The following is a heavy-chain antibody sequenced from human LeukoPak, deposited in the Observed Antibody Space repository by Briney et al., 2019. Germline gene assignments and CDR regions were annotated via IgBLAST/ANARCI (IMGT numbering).Heavy chain of an antibody. CDR2: ISSSGSTI. CDR3: ATRDYCSSTSCFPYYYYYYMDV. V-gene: IGHV3-11*01. J-gene: IGHJ6*03. Sequence: GGSLRLSCAASGFTFSDYYMSWIRQAPGKGLEWVSYISSSGSTIYYADSVKGRFTISRDNAKNSLYQQMNSLRAEDTAVYYCATRDYCSSTSCFPYYYYYYMDVWGKGTTVTVSS. D-gene: IGHD2-2*01. CDR1: GFTFSDYY.